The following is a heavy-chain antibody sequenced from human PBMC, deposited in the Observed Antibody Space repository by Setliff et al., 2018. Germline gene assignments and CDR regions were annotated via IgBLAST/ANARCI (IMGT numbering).Heavy chain of an antibody. V-gene: IGHV4-59*08. Sequence: PSETLSLTCTVSGGSISTYYWGWIRQLPEKGLEWIAYIHYSGSTNQNPSLKSRVTIAVDTSKNQFSLKMSSMTAADTAVYYCARRQYYDSSGYYYEPPLPFDYWGQGTLVTVSS. CDR2: IHYSGST. CDR1: GGSISTYY. J-gene: IGHJ4*02. CDR3: ARRQYYDSSGYYYEPPLPFDY. D-gene: IGHD3-22*01.